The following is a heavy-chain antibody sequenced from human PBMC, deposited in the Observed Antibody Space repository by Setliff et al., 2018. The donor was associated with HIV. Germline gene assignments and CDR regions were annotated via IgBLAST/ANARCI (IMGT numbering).Heavy chain of an antibody. Sequence: LSLTCAVYGGPLSGHYWSWIRQPPGQGLEWIGETSHSGSTNYNPSLKRRVTISVDTSKNQFSLKLNSVTAADTAVYYCARVRLELRQYWFDSWGQGSPVTVSS. D-gene: IGHD1-7*01. J-gene: IGHJ5*01. V-gene: IGHV4-34*01. CDR3: ARVRLELRQYWFDS. CDR1: GGPLSGHY. CDR2: TSHSGST.